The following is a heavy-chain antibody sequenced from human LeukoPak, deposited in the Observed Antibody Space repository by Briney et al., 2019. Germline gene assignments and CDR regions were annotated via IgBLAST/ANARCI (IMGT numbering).Heavy chain of an antibody. CDR1: EYTFTDYY. Sequence: ASVKVSCKASEYTFTDYYIHWVRQAPGQGLEWLGWINPKSGVTNYAQKFQGRVTMTRDPSISSAYMELNSLRSDDTAVYYCARDAWLVGATNLYYFDHWGQGTLVTVSS. CDR2: INPKSGVT. V-gene: IGHV1-2*02. J-gene: IGHJ4*02. D-gene: IGHD1-26*01. CDR3: ARDAWLVGATNLYYFDH.